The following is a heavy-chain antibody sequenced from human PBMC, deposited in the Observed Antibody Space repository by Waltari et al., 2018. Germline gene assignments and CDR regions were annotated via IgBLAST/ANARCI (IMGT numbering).Heavy chain of an antibody. CDR1: GGTFSSYA. J-gene: IGHJ6*02. CDR2: IIPSFGTA. V-gene: IGHV1-69*05. D-gene: IGHD6-19*01. Sequence: QVQLVQSGAEVKKPGSSVKVSCKASGGTFSSYAISWVRQAPGQGLEWMGGIIPSFGTANYAQKFQGRVTITTDESTSTAYMELSSLRSEDTAVYYCARSRIAVAGTDYYYYGMDVWGQGTTVTVSS. CDR3: ARSRIAVAGTDYYYYGMDV.